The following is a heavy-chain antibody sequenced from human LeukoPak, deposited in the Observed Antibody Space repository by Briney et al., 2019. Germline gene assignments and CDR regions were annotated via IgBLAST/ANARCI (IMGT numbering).Heavy chain of an antibody. CDR2: IGLRSGST. CDR3: AKDFVRYNIQFDY. J-gene: IGHJ4*02. V-gene: IGHV3-23*01. CDR1: GFTFTNYA. D-gene: IGHD1-1*01. Sequence: GGSLRLSCAASGFTFTNYAMTWVRQAPGKGLEWVSAIGLRSGSTYYADSVRGRFTISRDNSKNTLYLQMNSLRAEDTALYYCAKDFVRYNIQFDYWGQGALVTVSS.